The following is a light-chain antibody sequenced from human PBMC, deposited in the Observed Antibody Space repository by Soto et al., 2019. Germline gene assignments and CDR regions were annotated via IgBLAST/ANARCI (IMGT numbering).Light chain of an antibody. Sequence: QSALTQPTSVSGSPGQSITISCTGNHNDIGNYDYVSWYQQHPGRTPRLLIYGVTTRPSGISDRCSASKAGLTSSLTISGLQPEDEAYYYCSSFTPDRIYVFGPGTKVTVL. CDR2: GVT. V-gene: IGLV2-14*03. J-gene: IGLJ1*01. CDR3: SSFTPDRIYV. CDR1: HNDIGNYDY.